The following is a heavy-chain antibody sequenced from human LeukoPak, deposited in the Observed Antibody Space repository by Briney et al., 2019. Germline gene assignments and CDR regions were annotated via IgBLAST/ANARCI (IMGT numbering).Heavy chain of an antibody. CDR2: IHYSATT. V-gene: IGHV4-39*01. D-gene: IGHD5-12*01. J-gene: IGHJ4*02. Sequence: SQTLSLTCTLSGGSICSSSYYWGWIRQPPGEWLEWIGNIHYSATTYYNPSLKSRVTISVDTSNNQFSLKLSSVTSADTAVYYCARLTLYSGYGFDYWGQGTLVTVSS. CDR1: GGSICSSSYY. CDR3: ARLTLYSGYGFDY.